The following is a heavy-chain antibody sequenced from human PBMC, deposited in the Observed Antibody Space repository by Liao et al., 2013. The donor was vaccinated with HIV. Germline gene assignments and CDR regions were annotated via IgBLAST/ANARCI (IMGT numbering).Heavy chain of an antibody. CDR2: INDSGNS. CDR1: GGSVSGYY. CDR3: ARALRGVPPIY. V-gene: IGHV4-34*02. J-gene: IGHJ4*02. Sequence: QVQLQQRGAGPLAPSETLSLTCAVIGGSVSGYYWTWIRQPPGKGLEWIGEINDSGNSNHNPSLKSRVTMSVDTSRNHFSLILTSVTAADTAVYYCARALRGVPPIYWGQGVLVTVSS. D-gene: IGHD3-10*01.